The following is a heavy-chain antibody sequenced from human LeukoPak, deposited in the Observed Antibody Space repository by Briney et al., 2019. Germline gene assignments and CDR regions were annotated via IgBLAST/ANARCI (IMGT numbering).Heavy chain of an antibody. Sequence: DSMKGRFTISRDDSKNTLYLQMNSLRAEDTAVYYCARDGYCSSTSCYYFQHWGQGTLVTVSS. V-gene: IGHV3-66*01. CDR3: ARDGYCSSTSCYYFQH. J-gene: IGHJ1*01. D-gene: IGHD2-2*03.